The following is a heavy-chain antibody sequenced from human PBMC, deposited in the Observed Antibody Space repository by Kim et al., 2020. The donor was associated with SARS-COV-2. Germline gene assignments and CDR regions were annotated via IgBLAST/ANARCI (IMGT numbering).Heavy chain of an antibody. D-gene: IGHD3-22*01. Sequence: GGSLRLSCAASGFTFSSYAMHWVRQAPGKGLEWVAVISYDGSNKYYADSVKGRFTISRDNSKNTLYLQMNSLRAEDTAVYYCASLFYDSSGYYSSGIDY. CDR2: ISYDGSNK. CDR1: GFTFSSYA. CDR3: ASLFYDSSGYYSSGIDY. V-gene: IGHV3-30*04. J-gene: IGHJ4*01.